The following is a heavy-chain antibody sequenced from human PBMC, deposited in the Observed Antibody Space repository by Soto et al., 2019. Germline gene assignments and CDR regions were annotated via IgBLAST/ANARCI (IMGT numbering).Heavy chain of an antibody. CDR3: ARPLSSGWHPFDY. Sequence: SETLSLTCTVSGGSISGSSYYWGWIRQPPGKGLEWIGSIFYSGSTYYNPYSPSLKSRVTISLDTSKNQFSLKLSSVTAADTAVYYCARPLSSGWHPFDYWGQGILVTVSS. D-gene: IGHD6-19*01. CDR2: IFYSGST. CDR1: GGSISGSSYY. V-gene: IGHV4-39*01. J-gene: IGHJ4*02.